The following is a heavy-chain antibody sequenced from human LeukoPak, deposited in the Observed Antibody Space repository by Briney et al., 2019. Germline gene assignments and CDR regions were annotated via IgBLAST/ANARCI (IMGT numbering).Heavy chain of an antibody. Sequence: SETLSLTCTVSGGSISGSSAYWAWIRQAPGNGLQWIGNIYYSGNTYYNLSLKSRVIISVDTSKNQFSLKLKSLTAADTALYYCASLIWFGESPIFDHWGQGILVTVSS. CDR2: IYYSGNT. J-gene: IGHJ4*02. CDR3: ASLIWFGESPIFDH. CDR1: GGSISGSSAY. D-gene: IGHD3-10*01. V-gene: IGHV4-39*07.